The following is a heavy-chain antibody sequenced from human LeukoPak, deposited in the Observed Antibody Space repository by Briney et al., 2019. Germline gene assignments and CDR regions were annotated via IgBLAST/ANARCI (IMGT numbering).Heavy chain of an antibody. CDR2: TSSSGSTI. CDR3: AKDIPGGGDDY. D-gene: IGHD2-21*02. J-gene: IGHJ4*02. V-gene: IGHV3-11*04. CDR1: GFTFSDYY. Sequence: GGSLRLSCAASGFTFSDYYMSWIRQAPGKGLEWVSYTSSSGSTIYYADSVKGRFTISRDNAKNSLYLQMNSLRAEDTAIYYCAKDIPGGGDDYWGQGTLVTVSS.